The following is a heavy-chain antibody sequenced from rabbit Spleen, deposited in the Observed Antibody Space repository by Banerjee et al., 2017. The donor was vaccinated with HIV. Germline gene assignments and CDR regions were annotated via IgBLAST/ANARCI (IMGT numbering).Heavy chain of an antibody. CDR3: VREVAGKFGW. CDR1: GFDISKYG. J-gene: IGHJ6*01. CDR2: IDPIFGVS. Sequence: QEQLVESGGGLVQPGGSLKLSCTVSGFDISKYGVTWVRQAPGKGLEWIGYIDPIFGVSYYATWVNGRFTISSHDAQNTLYLQLNSLTAADTATYFCVREVAGKFGWWGPGTLVTVS. V-gene: IGHV1S8*01. D-gene: IGHD4-1*01.